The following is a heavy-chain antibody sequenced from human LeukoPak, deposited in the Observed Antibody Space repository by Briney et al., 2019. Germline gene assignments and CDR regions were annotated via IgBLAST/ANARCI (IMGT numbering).Heavy chain of an antibody. V-gene: IGHV3-33*03. CDR2: IWYDGSNK. J-gene: IGHJ4*02. Sequence: GGSLRLSCAASGFTFSSYGMHWVRQAPGKGLEWVAVIWYDGSNKYYADSVKGRFTISRDNAKNSLYLQMNSLRAEDTALYYCAKGQYYDYVWGSYFDYWGQGTLVTVSS. CDR3: AKGQYYDYVWGSYFDY. CDR1: GFTFSSYG. D-gene: IGHD3-16*01.